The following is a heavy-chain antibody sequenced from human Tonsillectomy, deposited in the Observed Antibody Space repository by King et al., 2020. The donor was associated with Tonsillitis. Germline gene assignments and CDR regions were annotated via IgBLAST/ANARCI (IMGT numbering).Heavy chain of an antibody. CDR1: GFIFDDYA. CDR2: ISWNSGSK. J-gene: IGHJ3*02. CDR3: VKDMIEVGGALDI. V-gene: IGHV3-9*01. D-gene: IGHD2-15*01. Sequence: VQLVESGGGLVQPGRSLRLSCTASGFIFDDYAMHWVRQAPGKGLEWVSGISWNSGSKGYGDSVKGRFTISRDNAKKSVYLQMNSLRVEDTALYYCVKDMIEVGGALDIWGQGTMVTVSS.